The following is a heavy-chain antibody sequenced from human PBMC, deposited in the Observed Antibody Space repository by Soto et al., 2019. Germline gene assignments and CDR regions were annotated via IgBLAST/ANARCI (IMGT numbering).Heavy chain of an antibody. V-gene: IGHV3-15*01. CDR2: IKTVTDGGTT. CDR3: MTNAEIYGRGH. J-gene: IGHJ4*02. D-gene: IGHD3-10*01. CDR1: GFTFSNDW. Sequence: GGSLRLSCAASGFTFSNDWMNWVRQAPGRGLEWVARIKTVTDGGTTDYAAPVKGRFFISRDDSKNTLYLQMNSLKTEDTAVYYCMTNAEIYGRGHWGQGNLVTVSS.